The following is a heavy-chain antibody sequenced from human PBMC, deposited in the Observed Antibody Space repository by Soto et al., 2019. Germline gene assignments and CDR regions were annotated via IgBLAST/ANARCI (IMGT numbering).Heavy chain of an antibody. D-gene: IGHD1-26*01. J-gene: IGHJ4*02. CDR2: IYHAGST. CDR1: GGSITNSNW. V-gene: IGHV4-4*02. Sequence: QVQLQESGSRLVKPSGTLSLTCTVSGGSITNSNWWSWVRLPPAKGLEWIGDIYHAGSTKYNPSLERRVTMSVDTSNNQFALTLTSVTAADTAVYFCARGPPIVGNTTPLDSWGQGTLVTVS. CDR3: ARGPPIVGNTTPLDS.